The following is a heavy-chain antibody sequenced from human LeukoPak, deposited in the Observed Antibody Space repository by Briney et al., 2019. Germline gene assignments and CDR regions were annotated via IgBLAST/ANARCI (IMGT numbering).Heavy chain of an antibody. CDR2: VNPNSGVT. D-gene: IGHD3-22*01. Sequence: GASVKVSCKASGYTFTAYFMHWVRQAPGQGLEWMGRVNPNSGVTNSIQKFQGRVTMTRDTSINTAYMELSSLKSDDTAVYYCARANYYDSIGDAFDIWGQGTMVTVSS. CDR1: GYTFTAYF. CDR3: ARANYYDSIGDAFDI. V-gene: IGHV1-2*06. J-gene: IGHJ3*02.